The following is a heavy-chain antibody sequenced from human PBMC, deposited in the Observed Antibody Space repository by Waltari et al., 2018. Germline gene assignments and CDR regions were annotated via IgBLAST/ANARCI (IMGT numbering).Heavy chain of an antibody. J-gene: IGHJ4*02. Sequence: EVQLVESGGGLVQPGRSLRLSCAASGLPFDDYAMHWVRQAPGKGLEWVSGISWNSGSIGYADSVKGRFTISRDNAKNSLYLQMTSLKAEDTAVYYCVKDGPGAGWGDYDYWGQGTLVTVSS. CDR1: GLPFDDYA. D-gene: IGHD1-26*01. V-gene: IGHV3-9*01. CDR2: ISWNSGSI. CDR3: VKDGPGAGWGDYDY.